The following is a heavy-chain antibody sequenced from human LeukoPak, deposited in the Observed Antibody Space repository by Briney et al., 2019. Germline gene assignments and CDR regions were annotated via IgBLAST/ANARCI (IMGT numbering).Heavy chain of an antibody. CDR2: ICPGDSDT. CDR3: ARQNKRYNWNDVCFDY. CDR1: GYSFTSYW. Sequence: GESLKISCKGSGYSFTSYWIGWVRQMPGKGLEWMGIICPGDSDTRYSPSFQGQVTISADKSISTAYLQWSSLKASDTAMYYCARQNKRYNWNDVCFDYWGQGTLVTVSS. V-gene: IGHV5-51*01. J-gene: IGHJ4*02. D-gene: IGHD1-20*01.